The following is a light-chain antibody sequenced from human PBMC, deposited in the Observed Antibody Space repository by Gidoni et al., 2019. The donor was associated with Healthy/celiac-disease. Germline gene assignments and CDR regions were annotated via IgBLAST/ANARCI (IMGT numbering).Light chain of an antibody. J-gene: IGKJ1*01. CDR1: QNINNW. V-gene: IGKV1-5*03. Sequence: DIQVTQSPSTLSASVGDRVTITCRASQNINNWLAWYQQKPGKAPKLLIYKASSLKSGVPSRFSGSGSGTEFTLSISSLQPEDFATYYCQQYNSYWTFGQGTKVEIK. CDR3: QQYNSYWT. CDR2: KAS.